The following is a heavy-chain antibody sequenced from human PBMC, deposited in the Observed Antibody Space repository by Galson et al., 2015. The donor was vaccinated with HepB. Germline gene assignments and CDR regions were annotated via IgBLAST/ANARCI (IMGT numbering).Heavy chain of an antibody. V-gene: IGHV3-30-3*01. D-gene: IGHD2-2*01. CDR3: ARDGWAAAITYWFDP. CDR1: GFTFSSYA. CDR2: ISYDGSNK. Sequence: SLRLSCAASGFTFSSYAMHWVRQAPGKGLEWVAVISYDGSNKYYADSVKGRFTISRDNSKNTLYLQMNSLRAEDTAVYYCARDGWAAAITYWFDPWGQGTLVTVSS. J-gene: IGHJ5*02.